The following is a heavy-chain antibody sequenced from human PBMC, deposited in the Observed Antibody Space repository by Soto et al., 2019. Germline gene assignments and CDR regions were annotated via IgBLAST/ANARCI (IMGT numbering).Heavy chain of an antibody. CDR1: GFMFSCCA. D-gene: IGHD2-2*02. J-gene: IGHJ2*01. Sequence: EVQLLDSGGGLVQPGGSLRLSCAASGFMFSCCAMSWVRQAPGKGLEWVSTIHGDGDYSHYTDSVEARFTISRDNSRNTLYLEMDSLRADDTAKYYCAKNRGAGDYTNWSFAVWGRGTLVAVSS. CDR2: IHGDGDYS. V-gene: IGHV3-23*01. CDR3: AKNRGAGDYTNWSFAV.